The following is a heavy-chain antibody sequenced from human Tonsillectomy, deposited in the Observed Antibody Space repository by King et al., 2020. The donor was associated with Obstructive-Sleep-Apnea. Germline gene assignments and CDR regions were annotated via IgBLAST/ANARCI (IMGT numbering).Heavy chain of an antibody. V-gene: IGHV4-38-2*02. Sequence: QLQESGPGLVKPSETLSLICTVSGYSISSGYYWGWLRQPPGKGLEWIGDIYHSGTTYYNPSLKSRVTISVDKSRNQFSLNLSSVTAADTAVYYCARDLVHDDRSAPKGWFDPWGQGTLVTVSS. D-gene: IGHD3-22*01. CDR3: ARDLVHDDRSAPKGWFDP. J-gene: IGHJ5*02. CDR2: IYHSGTT. CDR1: GYSISSGYY.